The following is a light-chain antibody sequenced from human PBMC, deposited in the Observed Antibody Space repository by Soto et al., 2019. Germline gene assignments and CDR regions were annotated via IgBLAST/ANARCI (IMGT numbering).Light chain of an antibody. V-gene: IGLV2-14*03. CDR1: SSNIGVYNF. Sequence: QSALTQPASVSGSPGQSITISCSGTSSNIGVYNFVSWYQQHPGKAPKVIIYNANNRPSGVSNRFSGSNSGNTASLTISWLQADDEADYYCNSYTSASTYVFGSGTKLTVL. CDR3: NSYTSASTYV. J-gene: IGLJ1*01. CDR2: NAN.